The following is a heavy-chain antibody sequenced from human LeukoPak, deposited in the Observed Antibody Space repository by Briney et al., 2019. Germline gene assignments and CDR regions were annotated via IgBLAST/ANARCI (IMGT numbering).Heavy chain of an antibody. V-gene: IGHV1-2*02. CDR1: GYTFTDYS. CDR3: AFLATAAGVNH. CDR2: INPNSGDT. Sequence: ASVKVSCKASGYTFTDYSLHWMRQAPAQGLEWMGWINPNSGDTNFAQKFQGRVTMTRDTSVSTAYMELTSLTSDDTAVYYCAFLATAAGVNHWGQGTLVTVSS. D-gene: IGHD6-13*01. J-gene: IGHJ5*02.